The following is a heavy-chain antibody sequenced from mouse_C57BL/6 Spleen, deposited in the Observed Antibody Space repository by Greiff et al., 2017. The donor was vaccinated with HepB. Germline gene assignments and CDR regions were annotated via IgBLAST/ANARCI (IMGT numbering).Heavy chain of an antibody. D-gene: IGHD4-1*01. J-gene: IGHJ2*01. CDR1: GYAFSSYW. V-gene: IGHV1-80*01. CDR2: IYPGDGDT. CDR3: ARRFWDGPYFDY. Sequence: VQLQQSGAELVKPGASVKISCKASGYAFSSYWMNWVKQRPGKGLEWIGQIYPGDGDTNYNGKFKGKATLTADKSSSTAYIQLSSLTSEDSAVYFCARRFWDGPYFDYWGQGTTLTVSS.